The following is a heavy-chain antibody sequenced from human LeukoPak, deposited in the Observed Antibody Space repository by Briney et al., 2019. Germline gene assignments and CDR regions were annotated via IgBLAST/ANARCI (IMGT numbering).Heavy chain of an antibody. J-gene: IGHJ4*02. CDR1: GGSFSGYY. CDR2: INHSGST. V-gene: IGHV4-34*01. Sequence: PSETLSLTCAVYGGSFSGYYWSWIRQPPGKGLEWIGEINHSGSTNYNPSLKSRVTISVDTSKNQISLKLSSVTAADTAVYYCARVNPIVVVPAAKSRYFDYWGQGTLVTVSS. D-gene: IGHD2-2*01. CDR3: ARVNPIVVVPAAKSRYFDY.